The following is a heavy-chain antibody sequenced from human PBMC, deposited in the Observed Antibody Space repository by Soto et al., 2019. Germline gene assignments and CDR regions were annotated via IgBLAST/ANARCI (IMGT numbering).Heavy chain of an antibody. D-gene: IGHD5-18*01. CDR3: ARENSVQAWLHHFDH. CDR2: ISDDGASI. CDR1: GFSFSSFA. Sequence: GGSLRLSCEASGFSFSSFAMNWVRQAPGRGLEWVSYISDDGASIYYADSLKGRFTISRDNAKNSLSLQMNNLRAEDTAVYYCARENSVQAWLHHFDHWGLGTLVTSPQ. V-gene: IGHV3-48*03. J-gene: IGHJ4*02.